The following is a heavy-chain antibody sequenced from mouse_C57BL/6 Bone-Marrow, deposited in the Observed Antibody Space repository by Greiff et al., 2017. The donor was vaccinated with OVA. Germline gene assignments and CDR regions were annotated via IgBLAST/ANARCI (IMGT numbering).Heavy chain of an antibody. D-gene: IGHD3-1*01. Sequence: QVQLQQPGAELVMPGASVKLSCKASGYTFTSYWMPWVKQRPGQGLEWIGEIDPSDSYTNYNQKFKGKSTLTVDKSSSTAYMQLSSLTSEDSAVYYCARSGDVDYWGQGTTLTVSS. CDR1: GYTFTSYW. CDR2: IDPSDSYT. J-gene: IGHJ2*01. CDR3: ARSGDVDY. V-gene: IGHV1-69*01.